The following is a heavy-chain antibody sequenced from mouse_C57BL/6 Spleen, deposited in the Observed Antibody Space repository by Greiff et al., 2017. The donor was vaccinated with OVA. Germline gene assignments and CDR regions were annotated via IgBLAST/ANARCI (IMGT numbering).Heavy chain of an antibody. Sequence: VHLVESGPELVKPGASVKISCKASGYAFSSSWMNWVKQRPGKGLEWIGRIYPGDGDTNYNGKFKGKATLTADKSSSTAYMQLSSLTSEDSAVYFCARDGGSPYAMDYWGQGTSVTVSS. D-gene: IGHD2-3*01. J-gene: IGHJ4*01. V-gene: IGHV1-82*01. CDR1: GYAFSSSW. CDR3: ARDGGSPYAMDY. CDR2: IYPGDGDT.